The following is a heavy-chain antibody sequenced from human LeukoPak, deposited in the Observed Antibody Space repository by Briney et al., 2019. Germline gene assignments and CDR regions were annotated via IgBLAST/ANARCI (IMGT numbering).Heavy chain of an antibody. J-gene: IGHJ6*02. CDR1: GFTFSSNG. CDR3: ARAKGITSYYYGMDV. D-gene: IGHD3-3*01. V-gene: IGHV3-48*01. CDR2: ISATGGTI. Sequence: PGGSLRLSCAASGFTFSSNGMNWVRQAPGKGLEWVSYISATGGTIYYADSVKGRFTISRDNSKNTLYLQMNSLRAEDTAVYYCARAKGITSYYYGMDVWGQGTTVTVSS.